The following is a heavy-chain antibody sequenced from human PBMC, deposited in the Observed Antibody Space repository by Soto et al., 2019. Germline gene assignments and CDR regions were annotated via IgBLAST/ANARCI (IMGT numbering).Heavy chain of an antibody. CDR3: ARHYRRITMVRGVIIPALHWFDP. CDR2: IYYSGST. CDR1: GGSISSSSYY. Sequence: SETLSLTCTVSGGSISSSSYYWGWIRQPPGKGLEWIGSIYYSGSTYYNPSLKSRVTISVDTSKNQFSLKLSSVTAADTAVYYCARHYRRITMVRGVIIPALHWFDPWGQGTLVTVSS. J-gene: IGHJ5*02. V-gene: IGHV4-39*01. D-gene: IGHD3-10*01.